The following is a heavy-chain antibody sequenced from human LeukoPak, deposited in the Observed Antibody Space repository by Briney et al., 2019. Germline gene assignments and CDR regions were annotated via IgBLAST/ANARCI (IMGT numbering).Heavy chain of an antibody. J-gene: IGHJ6*04. D-gene: IGHD3-10*02. CDR2: ITSSSSYI. Sequence: GGSLRLSCAASGFTFSSYNMNWVRQAPGKGLEWVSSITSSSSYIYYADSVKGRFTISRDNAKNSLYLQMNSLRAEDTAVYYCAELGITMIGGVWGKGTTVTISS. CDR1: GFTFSSYN. CDR3: AELGITMIGGV. V-gene: IGHV3-21*01.